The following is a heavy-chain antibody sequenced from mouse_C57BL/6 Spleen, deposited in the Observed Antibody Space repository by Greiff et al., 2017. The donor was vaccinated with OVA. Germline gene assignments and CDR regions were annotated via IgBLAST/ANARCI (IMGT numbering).Heavy chain of an antibody. CDR2: IHPNSGST. CDR3: ARSLRWAMDY. CDR1: GYTFTSYW. D-gene: IGHD1-1*01. J-gene: IGHJ4*01. V-gene: IGHV1-64*01. Sequence: QVQLQQPGAELVKPGASVKLSCKASGYTFTSYWMHWVKQRPGQGLEWIGMIHPNSGSTNYNEKFKSKATLSVDKSSSTAYMQLSSLTSEDSAVYYCARSLRWAMDYWGQGTSVTVSS.